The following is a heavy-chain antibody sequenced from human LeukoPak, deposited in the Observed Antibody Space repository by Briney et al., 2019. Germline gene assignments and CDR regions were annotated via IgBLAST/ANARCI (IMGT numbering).Heavy chain of an antibody. D-gene: IGHD1-26*01. V-gene: IGHV4-61*01. CDR2: IYYSGST. J-gene: IGHJ4*02. CDR1: GGSVSSGSYY. CDR3: ARVWGSYPFDY. Sequence: PSETLSLTCTVPGGSVSSGSYYWSWIRQPPGKGLEWIGYIYYSGSTNYNPSLKSRVTISVDTSKNQFSLKLSSVTAADTAVYYCARVWGSYPFDYWGQGTLVTVSS.